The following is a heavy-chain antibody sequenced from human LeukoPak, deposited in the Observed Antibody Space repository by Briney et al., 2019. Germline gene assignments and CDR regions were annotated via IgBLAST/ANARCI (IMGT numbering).Heavy chain of an antibody. CDR2: ISSSSSTI. J-gene: IGHJ4*02. Sequence: PGGSLRLSCAASGFTFSNAWMSWVRQAPGKGLEWVSYISSSSSTIYYADSVKGRFTISRDNAKNTLYLQMNSLRAEDTAVYYCAKDSIADYWGQGTLVTVSS. CDR1: GFTFSNAW. D-gene: IGHD6-6*01. V-gene: IGHV3-48*01. CDR3: AKDSIADY.